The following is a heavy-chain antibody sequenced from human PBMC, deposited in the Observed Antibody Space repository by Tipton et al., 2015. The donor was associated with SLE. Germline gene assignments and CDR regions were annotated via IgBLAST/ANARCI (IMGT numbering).Heavy chain of an antibody. V-gene: IGHV4-59*12. CDR3: ARRSLGFLEG. D-gene: IGHD3-3*01. CDR1: GGSIRSYY. Sequence: TLSLTCTVSGGSIRSYYWSWIRQPPGKGLEWIGYIYYSGSTYYNPSLKSRVTISVDTSKNQFSLKLSSVTAADTAVYYCARRSLGFLEGWGQGTLVTVSS. CDR2: IYYSGST. J-gene: IGHJ4*02.